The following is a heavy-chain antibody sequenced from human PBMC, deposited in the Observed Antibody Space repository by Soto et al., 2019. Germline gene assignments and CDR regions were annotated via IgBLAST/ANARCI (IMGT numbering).Heavy chain of an antibody. D-gene: IGHD2-15*01. Sequence: SETLSLTCAVYGGSFSGYYWSWIRQPPGKGLEWIGEINHSGSTNYNPSLKSRVTISVDTSKNQFSLKLSTVTAADMAVYYCARIPYCSGDSCYYYGMDVWGQGTTVTVSS. CDR3: ARIPYCSGDSCYYYGMDV. V-gene: IGHV4-34*01. J-gene: IGHJ6*02. CDR2: INHSGST. CDR1: GGSFSGYY.